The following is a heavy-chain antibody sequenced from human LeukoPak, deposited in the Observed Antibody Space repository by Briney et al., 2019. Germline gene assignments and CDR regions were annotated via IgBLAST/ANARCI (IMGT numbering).Heavy chain of an antibody. CDR3: ARQIRGVIRFDP. CDR1: GGSFSGYY. D-gene: IGHD3-10*01. Sequence: SETLSLTCAVYGGSFSGYYWSWIRQPPGKGLEWIGEINHSGSTNYNPSLKSRVTISVDTSKNRFSLKLSSVTAADTAVYYCARQIRGVIRFDPWGQGTLVTVSS. CDR2: INHSGST. J-gene: IGHJ5*02. V-gene: IGHV4-34*01.